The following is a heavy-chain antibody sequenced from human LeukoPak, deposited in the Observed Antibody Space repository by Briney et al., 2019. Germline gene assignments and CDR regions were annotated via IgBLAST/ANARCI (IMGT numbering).Heavy chain of an antibody. J-gene: IGHJ4*02. CDR2: ISNDENIK. CDR1: GFTFTTYS. D-gene: IGHD4-23*01. V-gene: IGHV3-30*04. Sequence: GGSLRLSCAASGFTFTTYSMHWVRQAPGKRLEWVAFISNDENIKFYADAVKGRLTISRDNSENTLYLQVNSLRPEDTAVYYCARQLPSKRDFDYWGQGTRVTVSS. CDR3: ARQLPSKRDFDY.